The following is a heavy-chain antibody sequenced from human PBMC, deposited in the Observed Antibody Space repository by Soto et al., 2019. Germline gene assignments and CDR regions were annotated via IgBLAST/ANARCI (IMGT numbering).Heavy chain of an antibody. D-gene: IGHD2-15*01. CDR3: ARALSLIAATRDYYYGMDV. J-gene: IGHJ6*02. Sequence: QVQLVQSGAEVKKPGSSVKVSCKASGGTLSYYAISWVRQAPGQGLEWMGGIIPIFGTANYAQKFKGRVTITADESTSTAHMEMSSLRSEDTAVYYCARALSLIAATRDYYYGMDVWGQGTTVTVSS. CDR2: IIPIFGTA. V-gene: IGHV1-69*12. CDR1: GGTLSYYA.